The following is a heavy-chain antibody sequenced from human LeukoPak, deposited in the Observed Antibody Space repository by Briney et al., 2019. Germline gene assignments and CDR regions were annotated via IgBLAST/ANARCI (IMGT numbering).Heavy chain of an antibody. CDR2: ISGSGGST. Sequence: GGSLRLSCAASGFTFSNYAMSWVRQAPGKGLEWVSGISGSGGSTYYADSVKGRFTISRDNSKNTLYLQMNSLRAEDTAVYYCARSFGYGVDAFDIWGQGTMVTVSS. J-gene: IGHJ3*02. CDR3: ARSFGYGVDAFDI. CDR1: GFTFSNYA. D-gene: IGHD5-18*01. V-gene: IGHV3-23*01.